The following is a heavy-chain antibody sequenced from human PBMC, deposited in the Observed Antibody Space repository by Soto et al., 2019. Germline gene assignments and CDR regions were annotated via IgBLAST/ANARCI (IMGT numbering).Heavy chain of an antibody. D-gene: IGHD5-12*01. CDR1: GFTFSSYA. V-gene: IGHV3-30-3*01. CDR2: ISYDGSNK. J-gene: IGHJ5*02. CDR3: ARDVGWLHSNWFDP. Sequence: ESGGGVVQPGRSLRLSCAASGFTFSSYAMHWVRQAPGKGLEWVAVISYDGSNKYYADSVKGRFTISRDNSKNTLYLQMNSLRAEDTAVYYCARDVGWLHSNWFDPWGQGTLVTVSS.